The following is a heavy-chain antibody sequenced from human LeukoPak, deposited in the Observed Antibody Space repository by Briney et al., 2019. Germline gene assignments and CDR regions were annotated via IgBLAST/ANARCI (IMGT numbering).Heavy chain of an antibody. Sequence: ASVKVSCKASGYTFTSYDINWVRQAPGQGLEWMGWVSGYNGNTDYAQKFEGRVAMTTDTSSSTAYMELRSLKSDDTAIYYCARGDWFDPWGQGTLVTVSS. CDR2: VSGYNGNT. CDR3: ARGDWFDP. V-gene: IGHV1-18*01. CDR1: GYTFTSYD. J-gene: IGHJ5*02. D-gene: IGHD2-21*01.